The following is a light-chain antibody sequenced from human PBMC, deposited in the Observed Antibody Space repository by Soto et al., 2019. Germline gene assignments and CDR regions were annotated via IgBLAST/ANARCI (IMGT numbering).Light chain of an antibody. V-gene: IGKV3-15*01. J-gene: IGKJ2*01. CDR2: SAS. CDR3: QQYYNWPPYT. Sequence: EVVMTQSPATLSVSPGDRATLSCRASQSVDTNVVWYQQKPGQPPRLLVHSASIRATGVPARCTGIGSGTDFTLTISGLQSDDFAIYNCQQYYNWPPYTFGQGTRLQIK. CDR1: QSVDTN.